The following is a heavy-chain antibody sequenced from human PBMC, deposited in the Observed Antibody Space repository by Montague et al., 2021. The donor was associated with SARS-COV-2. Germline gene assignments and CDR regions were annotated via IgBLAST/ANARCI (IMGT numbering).Heavy chain of an antibody. CDR1: IGSISSGSYH. J-gene: IGHJ5*02. CDR2: IYTSGST. D-gene: IGHD6-25*01. CDR3: SRGGYSSGWDGLHGFDP. V-gene: IGHV4-61*02. Sequence: TLSLTCTVSIGSISSGSYHWSWIRQPAGKGLVWIGRIYTSGSTNYNPSLKSRVTISVDTSKTQFSLKLSSVTAADTAVYYCSRGGYSSGWDGLHGFDPWGQGTLVTVSS.